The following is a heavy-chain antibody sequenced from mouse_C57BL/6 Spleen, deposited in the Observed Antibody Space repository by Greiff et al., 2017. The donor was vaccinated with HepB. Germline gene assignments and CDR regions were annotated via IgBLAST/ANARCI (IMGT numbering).Heavy chain of an antibody. Sequence: VQLQQSGAELVRPGASVTLSCKASGYTFTDYEMHWVKQTPVHGLEWIGAIDPETGGTAYNQKFKGKAILTADKSSSTAYMELRSLTSEDSAVYYCTGQLRPAWFAYWGQGTLVTVSA. CDR3: TGQLRPAWFAY. J-gene: IGHJ3*01. CDR2: IDPETGGT. V-gene: IGHV1-15*01. CDR1: GYTFTDYE. D-gene: IGHD3-2*02.